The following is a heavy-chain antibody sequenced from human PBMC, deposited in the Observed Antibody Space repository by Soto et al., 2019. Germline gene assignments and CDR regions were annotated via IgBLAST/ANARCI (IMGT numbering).Heavy chain of an antibody. CDR2: ISTYNGNT. CDR3: ARDTAAAGSHYFYGMDV. Sequence: AASVKVSCKASGYTFTTYGIVWVRQAPGQGLEWMGCISTYNGNTNYAQNLQARVTMTTDTSTSTAYMELRSLRSDDTAVYYCARDTAAAGSHYFYGMDVWGQGTTVTVSS. CDR1: GYTFTTYG. V-gene: IGHV1-18*01. J-gene: IGHJ6*02. D-gene: IGHD6-13*01.